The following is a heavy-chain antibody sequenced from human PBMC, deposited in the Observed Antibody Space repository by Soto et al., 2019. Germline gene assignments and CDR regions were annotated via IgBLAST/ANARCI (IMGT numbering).Heavy chain of an antibody. D-gene: IGHD6-13*01. V-gene: IGHV6-1*01. J-gene: IGHJ6*01. Sequence: SQTLSLTCVISGDSVSSNSAAWIWIRQSPSRGLEWLGRTYYRSKWYNDYAVSVKGRITINPDTSKNQFSLQLNSVTPEDTAVYCCARDGAAANTLSYYYGMDVWGQGTTVTVYS. CDR3: ARDGAAANTLSYYYGMDV. CDR1: GDSVSSNSAA. CDR2: TYYRSKWYN.